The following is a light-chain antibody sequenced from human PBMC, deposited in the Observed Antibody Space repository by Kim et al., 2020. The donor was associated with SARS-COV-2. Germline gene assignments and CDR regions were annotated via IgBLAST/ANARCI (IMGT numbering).Light chain of an antibody. CDR1: QSVTNY. CDR2: STS. Sequence: VSPGETATLACMASQSVTNYLAWYQQKPGQSPRLLIYSTSTWATGIPARFSGSGSGTDFTLTISSLQSEDFAVYYCQQYNDWPPGTFGQGTKLEI. CDR3: QQYNDWPPGT. J-gene: IGKJ2*01. V-gene: IGKV3-15*01.